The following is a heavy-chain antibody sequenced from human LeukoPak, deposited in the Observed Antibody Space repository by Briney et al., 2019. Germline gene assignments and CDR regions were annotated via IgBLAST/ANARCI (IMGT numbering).Heavy chain of an antibody. CDR1: GYTFTSYG. CDR2: ISAYNGNT. D-gene: IGHD6-19*01. Sequence: ASVKVSCKASGYTFTSYGISWVRQAPGQGLEWMGWISAYNGNTNYARKLQGRVTMTTDTSTSTAYMELRSLRSDDTAVYYCARVVLSGGLRNWFDPWGQGTLVTVSS. J-gene: IGHJ5*02. V-gene: IGHV1-18*01. CDR3: ARVVLSGGLRNWFDP.